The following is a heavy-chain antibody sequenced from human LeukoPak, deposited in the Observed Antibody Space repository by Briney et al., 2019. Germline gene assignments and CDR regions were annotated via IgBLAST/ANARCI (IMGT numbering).Heavy chain of an antibody. V-gene: IGHV4-61*01. Sequence: ASETLSLTCTVSGDSVSSGSYHWSWIRQPPGKGLVWIGYIYYSATTNYNPSLKSRVTISVDTSKNQFSLKLSSVTAADTAVYYCATTRDVYNLAYWGQGTLVTVSS. CDR3: ATTRDVYNLAY. J-gene: IGHJ4*02. CDR2: IYYSATT. D-gene: IGHD5-24*01. CDR1: GDSVSSGSYH.